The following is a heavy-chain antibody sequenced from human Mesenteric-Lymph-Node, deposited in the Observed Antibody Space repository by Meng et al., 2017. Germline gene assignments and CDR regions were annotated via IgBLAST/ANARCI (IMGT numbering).Heavy chain of an antibody. CDR1: GFTFSSYS. D-gene: IGHD2-15*01. V-gene: IGHV3-21*04. CDR3: AKDRDLWEGGGTRAGMDV. CDR2: ISSSSSYI. Sequence: GESLKISCAASGFTFSSYSMNWVRQAPGKGLEWVSSISSSSSYIYYADSVKGRFTISRDNAKNSLYLQMNSLRAEDTALYYCAKDRDLWEGGGTRAGMDVWGQGTTVTVSS. J-gene: IGHJ6*02.